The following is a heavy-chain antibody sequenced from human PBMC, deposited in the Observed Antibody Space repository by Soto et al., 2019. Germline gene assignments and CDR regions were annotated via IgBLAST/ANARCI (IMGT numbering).Heavy chain of an antibody. D-gene: IGHD6-6*01. CDR2: IYYSGNT. V-gene: IGHV4-39*01. CDR1: GGSLSSSSYF. CDR3: ARQANVAVRPIDY. Sequence: SETLSLTCTLSGGSLSSSSYFWGWSLQPPGKGLEWIGNIYYSGNTYYNPSLKSRVTISVDTSKNQFSLKLSSVTAADTAVYYCARQANVAVRPIDYWGQGTLVTVSS. J-gene: IGHJ4*02.